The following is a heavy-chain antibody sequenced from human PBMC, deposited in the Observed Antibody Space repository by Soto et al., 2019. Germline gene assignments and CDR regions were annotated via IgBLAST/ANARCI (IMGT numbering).Heavy chain of an antibody. J-gene: IGHJ5*02. Sequence: ASVKVSCKASGYTFTSYGITWVRQAPGQGLKRMGWISAYNGNTNYAQKLQGRVTMTTDTSTSTAYMELRSLRSDDTAVYYCARESTYCSGGSCYSWFDPWGQGTVVTVSS. CDR2: ISAYNGNT. D-gene: IGHD2-15*01. CDR1: GYTFTSYG. CDR3: ARESTYCSGGSCYSWFDP. V-gene: IGHV1-18*01.